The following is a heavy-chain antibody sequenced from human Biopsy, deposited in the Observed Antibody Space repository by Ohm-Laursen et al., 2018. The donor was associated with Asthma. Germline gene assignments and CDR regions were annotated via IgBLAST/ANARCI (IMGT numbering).Heavy chain of an antibody. J-gene: IGHJ4*02. D-gene: IGHD3-22*01. CDR1: GFKFDEYT. V-gene: IGHV3-9*01. CDR2: ISWNSATI. CDR3: AKVRSDWVITESFDY. Sequence: LSLTCTASGFKFDEYTIHWVRQAPGKGLEWVSGISWNSATIGYADSVEGRFTISRDNTKNSVFLHMDSLRPEDTAFYYCAKVRSDWVITESFDYWGQGVLVTVSS.